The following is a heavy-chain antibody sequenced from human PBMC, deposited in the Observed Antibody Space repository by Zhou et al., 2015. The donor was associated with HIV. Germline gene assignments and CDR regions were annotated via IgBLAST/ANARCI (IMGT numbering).Heavy chain of an antibody. D-gene: IGHD6-19*01. J-gene: IGHJ4*02. CDR2: INPDSGDT. CDR1: GYTFADYY. V-gene: IGHV1-2*02. CDR3: ARGVGHSSGWYEFDH. Sequence: QVQLVQSGAEVKKPGASVKVSCRASGYTFADYYIHWVRQAPGQGLDWMGWINPDSGDTKFPQKFQGRVTMTRDTSISTAYMELTRLKSDDTATYYCARGVGHSSGWYEFDHWGLGALVTVSS.